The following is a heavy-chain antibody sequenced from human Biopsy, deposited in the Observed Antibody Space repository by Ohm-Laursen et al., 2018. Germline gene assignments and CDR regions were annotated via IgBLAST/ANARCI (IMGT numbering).Heavy chain of an antibody. J-gene: IGHJ6*02. CDR3: ARDSSRRAREGGMDV. Sequence: SLRLSCAASGLSVSSYDMNWVRQAPGKGLEWISYISETSSRIYDADSVRGRFTVARDIAKNSLYLQLNSLRVEDTAVYYCARDSSRRAREGGMDVWGQGTTVTVSS. D-gene: IGHD6-6*01. CDR2: ISETSSRI. V-gene: IGHV3-21*01. CDR1: GLSVSSYD.